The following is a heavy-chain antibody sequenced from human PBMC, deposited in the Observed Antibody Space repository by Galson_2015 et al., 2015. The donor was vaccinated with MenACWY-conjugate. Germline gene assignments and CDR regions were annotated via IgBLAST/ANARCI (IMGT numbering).Heavy chain of an antibody. CDR3: ARDPHGNNGYDIHDAFDI. V-gene: IGHV3-30*03. J-gene: IGHJ3*02. CDR2: ISYDGSNK. CDR1: GFTFNSYG. Sequence: SLRLSCAASGFTFNSYGMHWVRQAPGKGLEWVAVISYDGSNKYYADSEKGRITISRDNSKNTLYLQMNSLRVEDTALYYCARDPHGNNGYDIHDAFDIWGQGTMVTVST. D-gene: IGHD5-12*01.